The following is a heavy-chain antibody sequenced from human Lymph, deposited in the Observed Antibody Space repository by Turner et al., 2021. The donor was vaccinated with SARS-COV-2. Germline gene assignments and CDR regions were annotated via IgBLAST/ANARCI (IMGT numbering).Heavy chain of an antibody. J-gene: IGHJ5*02. V-gene: IGHV3-23*01. D-gene: IGHD6-6*01. CDR1: GFTFSSYA. CDR2: NRGYGGSK. Sequence: EVQLLESGGGLVQPGGSLRLSCAASGFTFSSYAMSWVRQAPGKGLGWVSSNRGYGGSKYYADSVKGRFNIPKDNSKNTLYLEMKSLRAEEKGGYYWAKLESSSAGGDPWGQGTLVTVSS. CDR3: AKLESSSAGGDP.